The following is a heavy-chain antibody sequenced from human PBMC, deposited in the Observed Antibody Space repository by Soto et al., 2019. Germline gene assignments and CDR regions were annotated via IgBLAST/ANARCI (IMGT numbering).Heavy chain of an antibody. CDR3: AHRRYYYGSGDLFDY. J-gene: IGHJ4*02. Sequence: QITLKESGPTLVKPTQTLTLTCTFSGFSLSISGVGVGWIRQPPGKALEWLALIYWDDDKRYSPSLKSRLTITKDTSKNQVVLTITTMDPVDTATYYCAHRRYYYGSGDLFDYWGQGTLVTVSS. CDR2: IYWDDDK. D-gene: IGHD3-10*01. CDR1: GFSLSISGVG. V-gene: IGHV2-5*02.